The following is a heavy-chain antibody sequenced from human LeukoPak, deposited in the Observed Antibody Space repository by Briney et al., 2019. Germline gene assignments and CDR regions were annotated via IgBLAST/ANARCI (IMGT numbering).Heavy chain of an antibody. CDR2: ISDSNGNL. D-gene: IGHD3-10*01. V-gene: IGHV1-18*01. CDR1: GGTFSSYA. Sequence: ASVKVSCKASGGTFSSYAISWVRQAPGQGLEWMGWISDSNGNLNYAQRLQVRVTITTDTSTSTAYMELRSLRSDDTAVYYCASWLGATGRRGASDWGQGTLVTVSS. J-gene: IGHJ4*02. CDR3: ASWLGATGRRGASD.